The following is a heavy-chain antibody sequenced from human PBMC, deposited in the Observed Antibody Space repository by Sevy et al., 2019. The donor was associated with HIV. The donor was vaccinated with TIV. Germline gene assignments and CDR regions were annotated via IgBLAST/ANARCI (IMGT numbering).Heavy chain of an antibody. J-gene: IGHJ4*02. D-gene: IGHD2-21*01. CDR2: IYYSGST. CDR3: ARGGGETANYYFDY. CDR1: GGSISSGGYY. Sequence: SETLSLTCTVSGGSISSGGYYWSWIRQHPGKGLEWIGYIYYSGSTYYNPSLKSRVTISVDTSKNQFSLKLSSVTAADTAVYYCARGGGETANYYFDYWGQGTLVTVSS. V-gene: IGHV4-31*03.